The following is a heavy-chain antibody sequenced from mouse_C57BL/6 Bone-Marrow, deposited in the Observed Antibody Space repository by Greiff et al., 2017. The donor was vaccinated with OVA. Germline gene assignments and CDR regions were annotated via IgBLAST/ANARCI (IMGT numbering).Heavy chain of an antibody. CDR2: ISDGGSYT. D-gene: IGHD2-1*01. Sequence: EVKLMESGGGLVKPGGSLKLSCAASGFTFSSYAMSWVRQTPEKRLEWVATISDGGSYTYYPDNVKGRFTISRDNAKNNLYLQMSHLKSEDTAMYYCACLWYQFAYWGQGTLVTVSA. CDR3: ACLWYQFAY. J-gene: IGHJ3*01. V-gene: IGHV5-4*03. CDR1: GFTFSSYA.